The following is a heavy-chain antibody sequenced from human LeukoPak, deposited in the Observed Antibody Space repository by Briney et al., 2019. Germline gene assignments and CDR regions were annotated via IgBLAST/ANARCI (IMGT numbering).Heavy chain of an antibody. CDR3: ARDVEGYCSSTSCPYYFDY. Sequence: GGSLRLSCAASGFTFSSYAMHWVRQAPGKGLEWVAVISYDGSNKYYADSVKGRFTISRDNSKNTLYLQMNSLRAEDTAVYYCARDVEGYCSSTSCPYYFDYWGQGTLVTVSS. D-gene: IGHD2-2*01. CDR1: GFTFSSYA. CDR2: ISYDGSNK. J-gene: IGHJ4*02. V-gene: IGHV3-30-3*01.